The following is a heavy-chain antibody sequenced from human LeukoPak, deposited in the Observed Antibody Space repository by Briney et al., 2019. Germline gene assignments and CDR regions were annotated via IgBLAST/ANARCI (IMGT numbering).Heavy chain of an antibody. D-gene: IGHD3-22*01. CDR3: ARDNKNDYYDSSGYYYA. CDR2: IIPIPGIA. Sequence: GASVKVSCKASGGTFSSYAISWVRQAPGQGLEWMGRIIPIPGIANYAQKFQGRVTITADKSTSTAYMELSSLRSEDTAVYYCARDNKNDYYDSSGYYYAWGQGTLVTVSS. J-gene: IGHJ5*02. CDR1: GGTFSSYA. V-gene: IGHV1-69*04.